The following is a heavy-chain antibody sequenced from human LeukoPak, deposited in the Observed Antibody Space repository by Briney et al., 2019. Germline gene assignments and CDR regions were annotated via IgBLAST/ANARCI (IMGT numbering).Heavy chain of an antibody. Sequence: GGSLRLSCAASGFTFSSYWMHWVRQAPGKGLEWVSSITSSSTYMYYADSVKGRFTISRDNARNSLYLQMNSLRAEDTAVYYCARDGCGGSCFHYYYYYMDVWGKGTTVTISS. D-gene: IGHD2-15*01. J-gene: IGHJ6*03. CDR1: GFTFSSYW. CDR2: ITSSSTYM. CDR3: ARDGCGGSCFHYYYYYMDV. V-gene: IGHV3-21*01.